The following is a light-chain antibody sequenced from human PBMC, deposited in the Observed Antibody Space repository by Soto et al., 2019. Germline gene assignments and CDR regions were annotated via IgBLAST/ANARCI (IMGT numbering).Light chain of an antibody. J-gene: IGKJ4*01. CDR1: QRISTY. V-gene: IGKV1-39*01. Sequence: DIQMTQSPSSLSASIGDRVTITCRASQRISTYLNWFQQKPGEAPKLLIYAASRLQSGVPSRFGGSGSGTDFTLTITNLHPEDFASYYCQQGYSTPSFGGGTRV. CDR2: AAS. CDR3: QQGYSTPS.